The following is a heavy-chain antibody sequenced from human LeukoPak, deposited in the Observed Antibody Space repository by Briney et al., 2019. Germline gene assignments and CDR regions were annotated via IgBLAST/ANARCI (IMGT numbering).Heavy chain of an antibody. D-gene: IGHD2-2*01. V-gene: IGHV4-34*01. CDR1: GGSISSYY. CDR2: INHSGST. Sequence: SETLSLTCTVSGGSISSYYWSWIRQPPGKGLEWIGEINHSGSTNYNPSLKSRVTISVDTSKNQFSLKLSSVTAADTAVYYCARRRTPRRAFDIWGQGTMVTVSS. J-gene: IGHJ3*02. CDR3: ARRRTPRRAFDI.